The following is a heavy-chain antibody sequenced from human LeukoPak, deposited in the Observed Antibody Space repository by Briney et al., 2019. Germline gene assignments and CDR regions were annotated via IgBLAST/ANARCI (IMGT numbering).Heavy chain of an antibody. V-gene: IGHV1-18*01. CDR3: ARATNLNRYSSSWYDY. J-gene: IGHJ4*02. CDR1: GYTFTSYG. Sequence: ASVKVSCKASGYTFTSYGISWVRQAPGQGLEWMGWISAYNGNTNYAQKLQGRVTMTTDTSTSTAYMELRSLRSDDTAVYYCARATNLNRYSSSWYDYWGQGTLVTVSS. D-gene: IGHD6-13*01. CDR2: ISAYNGNT.